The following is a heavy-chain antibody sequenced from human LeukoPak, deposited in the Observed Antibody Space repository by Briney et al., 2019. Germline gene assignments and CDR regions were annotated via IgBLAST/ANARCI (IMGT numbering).Heavy chain of an antibody. D-gene: IGHD3-22*01. J-gene: IGHJ6*03. V-gene: IGHV4-30-4*08. CDR1: GGSIRSGDYY. CDR3: ARLYYYDSSGPHYYMDV. CDR2: IYYSGST. Sequence: PSETLSLTCTVSGGSIRSGDYYWSWIRQPPGRGLEWIRYIYYSGSTYQNPSLKSRITISLDTSKNQFSLKLSSVTAADTAVYYCARLYYYDSSGPHYYMDVWGKGITVTVSS.